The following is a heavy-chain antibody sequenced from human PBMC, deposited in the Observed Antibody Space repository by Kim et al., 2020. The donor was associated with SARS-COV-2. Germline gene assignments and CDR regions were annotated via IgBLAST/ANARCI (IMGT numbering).Heavy chain of an antibody. V-gene: IGHV3-7*01. J-gene: IGHJ4*02. D-gene: IGHD3-10*01. Sequence: VESGRGRFTISRDNAKNSLSLQMNSLGAEDTAVYYCARGAGPLWFGEPIDSWGQGTLVTVSS. CDR3: ARGAGPLWFGEPIDS.